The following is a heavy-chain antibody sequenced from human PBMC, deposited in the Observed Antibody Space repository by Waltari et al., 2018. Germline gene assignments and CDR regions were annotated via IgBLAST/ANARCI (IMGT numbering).Heavy chain of an antibody. Sequence: QVQLQESGPGLVKPSETLSLTCAVSGYSISSGDYWGWIRQPPGKGLEWIGTIYHSGSTYYNPSLKSRVTISVDTSKNHFSLRLTSVTAADTALYYCARKGAGTTFRVWGQGTLVTVSS. CDR2: IYHSGST. V-gene: IGHV4-38-2*01. CDR3: ARKGAGTTFRV. CDR1: GYSISSGDY. J-gene: IGHJ4*02. D-gene: IGHD1-7*01.